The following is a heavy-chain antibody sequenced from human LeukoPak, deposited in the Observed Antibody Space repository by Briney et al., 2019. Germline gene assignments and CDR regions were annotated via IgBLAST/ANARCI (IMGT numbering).Heavy chain of an antibody. CDR1: GGTFSSYA. CDR2: IIPIFGTA. J-gene: IGHJ4*02. Sequence: EASVKVSCKASGGTFSSYAISWVRQAPGQGLEWMGGIIPIFGTANYAQKFQGRVTITADESTSTAYMELSSLRSEDTAVYYCAGGAGRWLQVYELDYFEYWGQGMLVTVSS. D-gene: IGHD5-24*01. V-gene: IGHV1-69*13. CDR3: AGGAGRWLQVYELDYFEY.